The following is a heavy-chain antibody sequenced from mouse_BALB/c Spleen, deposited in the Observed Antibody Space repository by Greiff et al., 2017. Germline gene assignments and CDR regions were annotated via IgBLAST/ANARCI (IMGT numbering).Heavy chain of an antibody. Sequence: QVQLQQSGAELVRPGSSVKISCKASGYAFSSYWMNWVKQRPGQGLEWIGQIYPGDGDTNYNGKFKGKATLTADKSSSTAYMQLSSLTSEDSAVYFCARRGIYYDGFDYWGQGTTLTVSS. CDR3: ARRGIYYDGFDY. CDR2: IYPGDGDT. J-gene: IGHJ2*01. V-gene: IGHV1-80*01. D-gene: IGHD2-4*01. CDR1: GYAFSSYW.